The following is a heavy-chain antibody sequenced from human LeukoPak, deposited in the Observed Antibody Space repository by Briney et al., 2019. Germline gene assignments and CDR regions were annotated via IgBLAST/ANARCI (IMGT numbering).Heavy chain of an antibody. Sequence: GGSLRLSCATSGFTFSNAWMNWVRQAPGKGLEWVAVISYDGSNKYYADSVKGRFTISRDNSKNTLYLQMNSLRAEDTAVYYCAGAEDTAMVYPLDYWGQGTLVTVSS. J-gene: IGHJ4*02. CDR3: AGAEDTAMVYPLDY. CDR2: ISYDGSNK. V-gene: IGHV3-30*03. D-gene: IGHD5-18*01. CDR1: GFTFSNAW.